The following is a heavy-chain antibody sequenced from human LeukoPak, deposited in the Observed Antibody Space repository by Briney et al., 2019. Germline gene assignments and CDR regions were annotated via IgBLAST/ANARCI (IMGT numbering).Heavy chain of an antibody. CDR2: INPNSGGT. CDR1: GYTFTGYY. V-gene: IGHV1-2*02. D-gene: IGHD5-18*01. Sequence: GASVKVSCKASGYTFTGYYMHWVRQAPGQGLEWMGWINPNSGGTNYAQKFQGRVTMTRDTSISTAYMELSRLRSDDTAVYYCARDRVWDTPYYYYYYMDVWGKGTTVTVSS. J-gene: IGHJ6*03. CDR3: ARDRVWDTPYYYYYYMDV.